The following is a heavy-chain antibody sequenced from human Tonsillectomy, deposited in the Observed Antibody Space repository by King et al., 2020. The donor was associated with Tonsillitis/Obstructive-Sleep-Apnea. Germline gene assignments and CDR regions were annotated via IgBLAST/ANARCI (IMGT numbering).Heavy chain of an antibody. CDR1: GFTFSSYG. CDR2: ISYDGSNK. D-gene: IGHD3-22*01. CDR3: AEDSSGYYYGSLDY. J-gene: IGHJ4*02. Sequence: VQLVESGGGVVQPGRSLRLSCAASGFTFSSYGMHWVRQAPGKGLEWVAVISYDGSNKYYADSVKGRFTISRDNSKNTLYLQMNSLRAEDTAVYYCAEDSSGYYYGSLDYWGQGTLVTVSS. V-gene: IGHV3-30*18.